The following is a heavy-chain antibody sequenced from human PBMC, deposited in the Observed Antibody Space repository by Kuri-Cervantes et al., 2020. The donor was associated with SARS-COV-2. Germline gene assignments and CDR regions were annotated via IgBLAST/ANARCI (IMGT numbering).Heavy chain of an antibody. CDR3: VKGQTGTTLSLDN. CDR1: GFTFSSYG. D-gene: IGHD1-1*01. CDR2: ISWDGATT. V-gene: IGHV3-43*01. Sequence: GGSLRLSCAASGFTFSSYGMHWVRQPPGKGLEWVSLISWDGATTYYADSVKGRFTISRDNSRNSLYLQMNVLRSEDTALYYCVKGQTGTTLSLDNWGQGALVTVSS. J-gene: IGHJ4*02.